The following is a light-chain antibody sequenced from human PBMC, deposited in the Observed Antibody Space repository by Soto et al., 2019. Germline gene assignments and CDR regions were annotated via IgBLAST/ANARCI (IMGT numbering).Light chain of an antibody. V-gene: IGKV1-5*01. Sequence: DIRMTQSPSTLSASVGDRVTITCRASQRISSWLAWYQQKPGKAPKLLIYDPSSLESGVPSRFSGSGSGTEFTLTISSLQSYDFATYYCHQYNSYSTYTFGQGTKLEI. CDR3: HQYNSYSTYT. CDR1: QRISSW. CDR2: DPS. J-gene: IGKJ2*01.